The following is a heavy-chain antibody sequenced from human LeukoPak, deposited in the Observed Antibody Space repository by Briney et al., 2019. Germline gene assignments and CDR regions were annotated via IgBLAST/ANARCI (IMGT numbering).Heavy chain of an antibody. J-gene: IGHJ4*02. CDR1: GGSISSYY. Sequence: SETLSLTCTVSGGSISSYYWSWIRQPPGKGLEWIGYIYYSGSTNYNPSLKSRVTISVDTSKNQFSLKLSSVTAADTAVYYCARDSSYGGFDYWGQGTLVTVSS. CDR3: ARDSSYGGFDY. D-gene: IGHD4-17*01. V-gene: IGHV4-59*12. CDR2: IYYSGST.